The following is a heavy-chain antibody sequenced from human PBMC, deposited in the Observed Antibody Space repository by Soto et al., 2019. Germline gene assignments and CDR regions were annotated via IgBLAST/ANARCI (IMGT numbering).Heavy chain of an antibody. CDR2: INHSGSI. D-gene: IGHD6-19*01. CDR3: VRGQWLPRGEY. CDR1: GGSFSGYF. Sequence: QVQLQQWGAGLLKPSETLSLSCAVYGGSFSGYFWTWIRQPPGKGLEWIGEINHSGSINYNASLKNRVSISVDTSENQFSLRLTSVTAADTAVYYCVRGQWLPRGEYWGPGTLVTVSS. V-gene: IGHV4-34*01. J-gene: IGHJ4*02.